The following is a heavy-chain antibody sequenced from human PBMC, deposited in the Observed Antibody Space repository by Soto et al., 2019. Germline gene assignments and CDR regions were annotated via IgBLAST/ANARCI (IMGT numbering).Heavy chain of an antibody. V-gene: IGHV3-21*01. J-gene: IGHJ3*02. CDR1: GFTFSSYS. CDR3: ASLQTLYCSGGSCYSDDGDAFDI. CDR2: ISSSSSYI. Sequence: GGSLRLSCAASGFTFSSYSMNWVRQAPGKGLEWVSSISSSSSYIYYADSVKGRFTISRDNAKNSLYLQMNSLRAEDTAVYYCASLQTLYCSGGSCYSDDGDAFDIWGQGTMVTVSS. D-gene: IGHD2-15*01.